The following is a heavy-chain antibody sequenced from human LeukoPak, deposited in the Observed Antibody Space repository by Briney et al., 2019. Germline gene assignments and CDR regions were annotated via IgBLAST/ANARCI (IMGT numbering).Heavy chain of an antibody. J-gene: IGHJ4*02. V-gene: IGHV3-23*01. D-gene: IGHD3-10*01. CDR1: GFTFSSYA. Sequence: GGSLRLSCAASGFTFSSYAMSWVRQAPGKGLEWVSAISGSGGSTYYADSVKGRFTISRDNAKNSLYLQMNSLRDEDTALYYCAKDIRTGSALDYWGQGTLVTVSS. CDR2: ISGSGGST. CDR3: AKDIRTGSALDY.